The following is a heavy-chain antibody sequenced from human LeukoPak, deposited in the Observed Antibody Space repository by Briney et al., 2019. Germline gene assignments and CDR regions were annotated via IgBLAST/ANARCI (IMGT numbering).Heavy chain of an antibody. CDR2: ISWNSGSI. J-gene: IGHJ3*02. Sequence: GRSLRLSCAASGFTFDDYAMHWVRQAPGKGLEWVSGISWNSGSIGYADSVKGQFTISRDNAKNSLYLQMNSLGAEDTALYYCAKGKYYYDSSGYYFDAFDIWGQGTMVTVSS. D-gene: IGHD3-22*01. CDR3: AKGKYYYDSSGYYFDAFDI. CDR1: GFTFDDYA. V-gene: IGHV3-9*01.